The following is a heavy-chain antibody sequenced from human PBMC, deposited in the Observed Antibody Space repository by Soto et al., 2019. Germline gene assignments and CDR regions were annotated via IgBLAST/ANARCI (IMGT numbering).Heavy chain of an antibody. Sequence: QVQVVESGGGVVQPGRSLRLSCAASGFTFSIYAMHWVRQAPGKGLEWLASISHDGNNRYYAGSVRGRFTISRDNSRNTLYLQMNSLRGDDTAVYSCVLTGTATGAFDIWGQGTLVTVSS. CDR2: ISHDGNNR. CDR1: GFTFSIYA. CDR3: VLTGTATGAFDI. J-gene: IGHJ3*02. D-gene: IGHD1-7*01. V-gene: IGHV3-30-3*01.